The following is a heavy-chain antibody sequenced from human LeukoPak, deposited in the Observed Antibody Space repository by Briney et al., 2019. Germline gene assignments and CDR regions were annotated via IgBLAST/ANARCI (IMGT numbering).Heavy chain of an antibody. CDR1: GGSFSGYC. V-gene: IGHV4-34*01. D-gene: IGHD6-6*01. Sequence: KPSETLSLTCAVYGGSFSGYCWSWIRQPPGKGLEWIGEINHSGSTNYNPSLKSRVTISVDTSKNQFSLKLSSVTAADTAVYYCARLGSGIAARLGIFDYWGQGTLVTVSS. J-gene: IGHJ4*02. CDR3: ARLGSGIAARLGIFDY. CDR2: INHSGST.